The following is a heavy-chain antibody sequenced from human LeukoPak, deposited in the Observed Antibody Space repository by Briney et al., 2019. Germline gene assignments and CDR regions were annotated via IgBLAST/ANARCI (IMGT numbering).Heavy chain of an antibody. Sequence: GSLRLSCAASGFTFSTYSMNWVRQAPGKGLEWVSSISGSSSYTFYADSVRGRFTISRDNAKNSLYLQMNSLRAEDTAVYYCARGTTGGYSPSHWGQGTLVTVSS. D-gene: IGHD5-12*01. CDR1: GFTFSTYS. CDR3: ARGTTGGYSPSH. CDR2: ISGSSSYT. V-gene: IGHV3-21*01. J-gene: IGHJ4*02.